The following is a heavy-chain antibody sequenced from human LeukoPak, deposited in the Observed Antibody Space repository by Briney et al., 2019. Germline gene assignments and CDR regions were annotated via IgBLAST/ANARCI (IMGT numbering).Heavy chain of an antibody. CDR3: ARLGIMITFGGVIGDDAFDI. V-gene: IGHV1-8*01. J-gene: IGHJ3*02. D-gene: IGHD3-16*02. Sequence: GASVKVSCKTSGYTFTSYDINWVRQATGQGLEWMGWMNPNSGNRGYAQKFQGRVTMTRNTSISTAYMELSSLRSEDTAVYYCARLGIMITFGGVIGDDAFDIWGQGTMVTVSS. CDR1: GYTFTSYD. CDR2: MNPNSGNR.